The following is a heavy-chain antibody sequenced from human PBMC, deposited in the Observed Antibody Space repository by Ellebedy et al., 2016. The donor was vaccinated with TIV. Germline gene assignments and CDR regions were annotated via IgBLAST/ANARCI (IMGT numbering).Heavy chain of an antibody. CDR2: ISSSGSTI. J-gene: IGHJ4*02. CDR3: ARGGYYDDDRPPFDY. CDR1: GFTFTNYY. V-gene: IGHV3-11*01. Sequence: GGSLRLXCSASGFTFTNYYFNWVRQAPGKGLEWLSYISSSGSTIYYADSVKGRFTISRDNAKNSLYLQMNSLRADDTAVYYCARGGYYDDDRPPFDYWGQGTLVTVSS. D-gene: IGHD4-17*01.